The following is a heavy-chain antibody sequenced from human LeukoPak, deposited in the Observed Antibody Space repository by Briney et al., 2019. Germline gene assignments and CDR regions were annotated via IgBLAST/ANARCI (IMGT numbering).Heavy chain of an antibody. CDR1: GFTFSSYS. D-gene: IGHD1-1*01. CDR3: AKDSAFQLEPPDYFDY. CDR2: ISSSSSYI. J-gene: IGHJ4*02. V-gene: IGHV3-21*01. Sequence: PGGSLRLSCAASGFTFSSYSMNWVRQAPGKGLEWVSSISSSSSYIYYADSVKGRFTISRDNSKNTLYLQMNSLRAEDTAVYYCAKDSAFQLEPPDYFDYWGQGTLVTVSS.